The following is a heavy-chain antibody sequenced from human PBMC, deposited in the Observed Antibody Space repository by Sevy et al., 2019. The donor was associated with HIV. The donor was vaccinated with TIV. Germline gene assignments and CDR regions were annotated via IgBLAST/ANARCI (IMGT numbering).Heavy chain of an antibody. V-gene: IGHV3-15*01. Sequence: GGSLRLSCAASGFTFSNTWMSWVRQAPGKGLELVGRIKSKNDGGTTDYAAPGIGRFAISRDDSKSTLYLRMNSLKIEDTAVYYCTTMVWHGGFDIWGQGTMVTVSS. J-gene: IGHJ3*02. D-gene: IGHD3-10*01. CDR1: GFTFSNTW. CDR2: IKSKNDGGTT. CDR3: TTMVWHGGFDI.